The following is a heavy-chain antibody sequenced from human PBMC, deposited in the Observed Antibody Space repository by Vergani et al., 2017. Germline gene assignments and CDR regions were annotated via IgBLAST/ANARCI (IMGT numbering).Heavy chain of an antibody. V-gene: IGHV3-7*04. D-gene: IGHD3-10*01. J-gene: IGHJ4*02. Sequence: EVQLVESGGGLVQPGGSLRLSCAASGFTFSSYWMSWVRQAPGKGLEWVANIKQDGSEKYYVDSVKGRFTISRDNAKNSLYLQMNSLIAEDTAVYYCARELVGELFDYWGQGTLVTVSS. CDR2: IKQDGSEK. CDR1: GFTFSSYW. CDR3: ARELVGELFDY.